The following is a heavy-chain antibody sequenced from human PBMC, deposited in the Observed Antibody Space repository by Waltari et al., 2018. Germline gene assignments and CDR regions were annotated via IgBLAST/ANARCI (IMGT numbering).Heavy chain of an antibody. CDR3: AKDGGGSYYCDY. CDR1: GFTFSSYA. CDR2: IYSGGST. Sequence: EVQLLESGGGLVQPGGSLRLSCAASGFTFSSYAMSWVRQAPGKGLEWVSVIYSGGSTYYADSVKGRFTSSRDNSKNTLYLQMNSLRAEDTAVYYCAKDGGGSYYCDYWGQGTLVTVSS. D-gene: IGHD1-26*01. V-gene: IGHV3-23*03. J-gene: IGHJ4*02.